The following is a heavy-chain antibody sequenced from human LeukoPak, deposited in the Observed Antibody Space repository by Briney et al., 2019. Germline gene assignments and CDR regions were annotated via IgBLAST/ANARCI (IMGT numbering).Heavy chain of an antibody. CDR2: ISGSGTST. CDR1: GFTLSTNA. D-gene: IGHD1-26*01. V-gene: IGHV3-23*01. CDR3: AKDVGKWESLHFFDY. J-gene: IGHJ4*02. Sequence: GGSLRLSCLTSGFTLSTNAMSWVRQAPGKGLEWISGISGSGTSTYYADSVKGRFTISRDDSRNTLYLQMNSLRGDDTAVYYCAKDVGKWESLHFFDYWGQGTLVTVSS.